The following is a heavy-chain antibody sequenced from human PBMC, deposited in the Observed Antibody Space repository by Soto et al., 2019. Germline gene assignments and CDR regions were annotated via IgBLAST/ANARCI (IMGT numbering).Heavy chain of an antibody. V-gene: IGHV1-46*01. D-gene: IGHD2-15*01. CDR1: GYTFTSYY. CDR3: ARDGGDIVVVVAATPGYYFDY. CDR2: INPSGGST. Sequence: QVQLVQSGAEVKKPGASVKVSCKASGYTFTSYYMHWVRQAPGQGLEWMGIINPSGGSTSYAQKFQGRVTMNRDTSTSTVYMELSSLRSEDTAVYYCARDGGDIVVVVAATPGYYFDYWGQGTLVTVSS. J-gene: IGHJ4*02.